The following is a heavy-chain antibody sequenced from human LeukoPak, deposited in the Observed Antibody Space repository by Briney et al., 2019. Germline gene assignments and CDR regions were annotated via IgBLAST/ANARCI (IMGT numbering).Heavy chain of an antibody. V-gene: IGHV4-39*01. CDR3: GRHGHYFEVRRELHPAYFDY. Sequence: SETLSLTCTVSGGSISSSSYYWGWIRQPPGKGLEWIGSIYYSGSTYYNPSLKSRVTISVNTSKNQFSLKLSSVTAADTAVYHCGRHGHYFEVRRELHPAYFDYWGQGTLVTVSS. D-gene: IGHD1-26*01. CDR2: IYYSGST. J-gene: IGHJ4*02. CDR1: GGSISSSSYY.